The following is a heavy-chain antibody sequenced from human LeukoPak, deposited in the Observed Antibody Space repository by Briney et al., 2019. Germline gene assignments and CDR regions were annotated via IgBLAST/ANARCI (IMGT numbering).Heavy chain of an antibody. D-gene: IGHD6-19*01. Sequence: RTGGSLRLSCTVSGFTVSSNSMSWVRQAPGKGLEWVSAISGSGGSTYYADSVKGRFTISRDNSKSTLYLQMNSLRAEDTAVYYCAKDLSPYSSGWYYFDYWGQGTLVTVSS. J-gene: IGHJ4*02. CDR3: AKDLSPYSSGWYYFDY. CDR2: ISGSGGST. CDR1: GFTVSSNS. V-gene: IGHV3-23*01.